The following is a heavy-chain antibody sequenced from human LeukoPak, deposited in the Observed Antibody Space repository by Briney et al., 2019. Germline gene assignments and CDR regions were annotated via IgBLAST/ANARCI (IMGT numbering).Heavy chain of an antibody. CDR3: ARQNPRKSDY. D-gene: IGHD2/OR15-2a*01. Sequence: KSSETLSLTCAVYGGSFSGYYWSWIRQPPGKGLEWIGEINHSGSTNYNPSLKSRVTISVDTSKNQFSLKLSSVTAADTAVYYCARQNPRKSDYWGQGTLVTVSS. J-gene: IGHJ4*02. CDR1: GGSFSGYY. V-gene: IGHV4-34*01. CDR2: INHSGST.